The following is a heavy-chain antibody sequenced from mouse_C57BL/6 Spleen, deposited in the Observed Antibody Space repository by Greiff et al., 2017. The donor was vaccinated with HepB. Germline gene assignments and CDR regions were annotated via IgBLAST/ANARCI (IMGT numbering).Heavy chain of an antibody. J-gene: IGHJ4*01. CDR1: GYTFTSYW. Sequence: VQLQQSGAELVRPGSSVKLSCKASGYTFTSYWMHWVKQRPIQGLEWIGNIDPSDSETHYNQKFKDKATLTVDKSSSTAYMQLSSLTSEDSAVYYCARLAGGAMDYWGQGTSVTVSS. CDR2: IDPSDSET. CDR3: ARLAGGAMDY. V-gene: IGHV1-52*01.